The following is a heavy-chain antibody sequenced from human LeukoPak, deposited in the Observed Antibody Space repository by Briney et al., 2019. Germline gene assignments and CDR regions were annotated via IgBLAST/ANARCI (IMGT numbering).Heavy chain of an antibody. J-gene: IGHJ4*02. CDR3: AKEGDYDILTGYLRGIDY. V-gene: IGHV3-23*01. CDR1: GFTFSNYD. Sequence: PGGSLRLSCAASGFTFSNYDMSWVRQAPGKGLEWVSVISGSGGSTYYADSVKGRFTISRDNSKNTLYLQMNSLRAEDTAVYYCAKEGDYDILTGYLRGIDYWGQGTLVTVSS. CDR2: ISGSGGST. D-gene: IGHD3-9*01.